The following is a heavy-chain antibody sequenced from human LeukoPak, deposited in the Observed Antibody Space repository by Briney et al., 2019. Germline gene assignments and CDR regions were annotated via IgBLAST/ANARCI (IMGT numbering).Heavy chain of an antibody. Sequence: PGGSLRLSCAASGFTFNAYAMTWVRQAPGKGLEWVSAISAGGGNTYYADSVKGRFTISRDNSKNTLYLQTDSLRAEDTAVYSWSRGHGPDVSCGGYFYYSCWGQGTLVSVSS. CDR3: SRGHGPDVSCGGYFYYSC. CDR2: ISAGGGNT. D-gene: IGHD2-21*02. CDR1: GFTFNAYA. V-gene: IGHV3-23*01. J-gene: IGHJ4*02.